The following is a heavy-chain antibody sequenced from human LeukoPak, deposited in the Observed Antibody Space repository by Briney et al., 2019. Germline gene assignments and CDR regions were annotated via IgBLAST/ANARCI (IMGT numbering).Heavy chain of an antibody. Sequence: ASVTVSCKAPGGTFSSYAISWVRQAPGQGLEWMGGIIPIFCTANYAQKFHARVTSTANESPSTAYMELSSLRSEDTAVYYCAREYPSGGSCYGYWGQRTLVTVSS. D-gene: IGHD2-15*01. CDR3: AREYPSGGSCYGY. V-gene: IGHV1-69*13. CDR1: GGTFSSYA. J-gene: IGHJ4*02. CDR2: IIPIFCTA.